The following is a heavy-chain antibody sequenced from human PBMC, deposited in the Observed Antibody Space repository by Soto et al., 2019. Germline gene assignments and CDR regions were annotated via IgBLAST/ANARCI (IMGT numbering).Heavy chain of an antibody. J-gene: IGHJ1*01. D-gene: IGHD6-19*01. CDR1: GFTFGDYA. CDR2: IRSKAYGGTT. Sequence: GGSLRLSCTASGFTFGDYAMSWFRQAPGKGLEWVGFIRSKAYGGTTEYAASVKGRFTISRDDSKSIAYLQMNSLKTEDTAVYYCTTAEQWLVPVQHWGQGTLVTVSS. V-gene: IGHV3-49*03. CDR3: TTAEQWLVPVQH.